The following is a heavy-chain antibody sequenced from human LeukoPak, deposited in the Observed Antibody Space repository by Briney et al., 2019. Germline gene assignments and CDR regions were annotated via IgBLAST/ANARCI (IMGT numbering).Heavy chain of an antibody. D-gene: IGHD3-10*01. CDR2: INTDERTT. CDR3: AREVLWFGESGGAFDI. Sequence: GGSLRLSCTASGFPFSNYWMHWVRHAPGRGLLWVSRINTDERTTDYADSAKGRFTISRDNAKNSLYLQMNSLRAEDTAVYYCAREVLWFGESGGAFDIWGQGTMVTVSS. CDR1: GFPFSNYW. V-gene: IGHV3-74*01. J-gene: IGHJ3*02.